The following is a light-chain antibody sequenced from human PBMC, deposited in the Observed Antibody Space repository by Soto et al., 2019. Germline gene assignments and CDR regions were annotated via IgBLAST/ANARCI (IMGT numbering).Light chain of an antibody. J-gene: IGKJ1*01. V-gene: IGKV3-20*01. CDR3: QQYGSTPPT. CDR2: GAS. CDR1: QSVRSNY. Sequence: EIVLTQSPVTLSLSPGERATLSCRASQSVRSNYLAWYQQKPGQAPRLIIYGASSRATDIPDRFSGSGSGTDFSLTISRLEPEDFAVYSCQQYGSTPPTFRQGTKVEIK.